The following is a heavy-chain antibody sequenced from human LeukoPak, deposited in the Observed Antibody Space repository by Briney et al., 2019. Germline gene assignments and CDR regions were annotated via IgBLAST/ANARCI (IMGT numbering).Heavy chain of an antibody. V-gene: IGHV4-39*07. CDR1: GGSISSSSYS. J-gene: IGHJ3*02. D-gene: IGHD3-22*01. CDR2: IYYSGST. CDR3: ARRGTFRSITMIVVVTPAFDI. Sequence: SETLSLICTVSGGSISSSSYSWGWIRQPPGKGLEWIGSIYYSGSTYFNPSLKSRVTISVDTSKNQFSLKLSSVTAADTAVYYCARRGTFRSITMIVVVTPAFDIWGQGTMVTVSS.